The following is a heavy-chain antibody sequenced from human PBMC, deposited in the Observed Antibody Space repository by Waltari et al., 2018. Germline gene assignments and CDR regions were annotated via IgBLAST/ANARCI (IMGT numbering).Heavy chain of an antibody. CDR3: ARGKDGERVYYGMDV. D-gene: IGHD1-26*01. V-gene: IGHV1-2*04. J-gene: IGHJ6*02. CDR2: INPNSGGT. Sequence: QVQLVQSGAEVKKPGASVKVSCKASGYTFTGYYMHWVRQAPGQGREWMGWINPNSGGTNYAQKFQGWVTMTRDTSISTAYMELSRLRSDDTAVYYCARGKDGERVYYGMDVWGQGTTVTVSS. CDR1: GYTFTGYY.